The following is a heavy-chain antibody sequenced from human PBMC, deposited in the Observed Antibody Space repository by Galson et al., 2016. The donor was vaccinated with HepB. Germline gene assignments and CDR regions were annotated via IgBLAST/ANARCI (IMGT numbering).Heavy chain of an antibody. V-gene: IGHV3-23*01. D-gene: IGHD5-18*01. CDR3: ARDPAMVA. Sequence: SLRLSCAASGFTFANSAMSWVRQAPGKGLEWVSGISANGDNAWYTDSVKGRFTISRDNFENTLHLQMNSLRVEDTAVYYCARDPAMVAWGQGTLVTVSS. J-gene: IGHJ4*02. CDR1: GFTFANSA. CDR2: ISANGDNA.